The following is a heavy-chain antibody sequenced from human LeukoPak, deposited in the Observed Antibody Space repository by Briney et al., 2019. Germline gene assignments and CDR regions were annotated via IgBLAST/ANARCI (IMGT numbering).Heavy chain of an antibody. CDR3: ARVLLWFGSAGWVDP. Sequence: PVGSLRLSCAASGFTFSSYEMNWVRQAPGKGLEWVSYISSSGSTIYYADSVKGRFTISRDNAKNSLYLQMNSLRAEDTAVYYCARVLLWFGSAGWVDPWGQGTLVTVSS. CDR1: GFTFSSYE. CDR2: ISSSGSTI. J-gene: IGHJ5*02. V-gene: IGHV3-48*03. D-gene: IGHD3-10*01.